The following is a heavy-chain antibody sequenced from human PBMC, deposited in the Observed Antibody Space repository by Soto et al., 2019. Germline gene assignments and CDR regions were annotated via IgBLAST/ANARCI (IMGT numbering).Heavy chain of an antibody. V-gene: IGHV3-30*03. J-gene: IGHJ4*02. CDR2: ISRDGGTK. CDR3: TGEGASGY. CDR1: GFTVSTYG. Sequence: QVQLVESGGGVVQPGRSLRLSCAVSGFTVSTYGMHWVRQAPGKGLEWVAVISRDGGTKYYADSVKGRFTISRDNSRNTLFLEMKSLRGDDMAVCYCTGEGASGYWGQGTLVTVSS. D-gene: IGHD2-8*02.